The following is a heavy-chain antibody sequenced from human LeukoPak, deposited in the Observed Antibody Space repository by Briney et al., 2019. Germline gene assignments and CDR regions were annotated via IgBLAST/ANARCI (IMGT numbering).Heavy chain of an antibody. CDR1: GYTLTELS. V-gene: IGHV1-24*01. Sequence: GASVKVSCKVSGYTLTELSMHWVRQAPGKGLEWMGGFDPEDGETIYAQKFQGRVTMTEDTSTGTAYMELSSLRSEDTAVYYCATVGLRYFDWLLDPRGEGFDYWGQGTLVTVSS. CDR3: ATVGLRYFDWLLDPRGEGFDY. CDR2: FDPEDGET. J-gene: IGHJ4*02. D-gene: IGHD3-9*01.